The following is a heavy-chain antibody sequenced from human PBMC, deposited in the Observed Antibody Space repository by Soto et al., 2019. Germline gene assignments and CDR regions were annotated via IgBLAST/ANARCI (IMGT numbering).Heavy chain of an antibody. CDR1: GFTFSNAW. Sequence: PGGSLRLSCAASGFTFSNAWINWVRQAPGKGLEWVGRIKSKTDGGTTDFAASVKGRFAISRDDSKNMVYLQMNSLKTEDTAVYYCTSYSYITIVIIRFDFWGHGSLVTVSS. J-gene: IGHJ4*01. V-gene: IGHV3-15*07. CDR2: IKSKTDGGTT. CDR3: TSYSYITIVIIRFDF. D-gene: IGHD3-16*02.